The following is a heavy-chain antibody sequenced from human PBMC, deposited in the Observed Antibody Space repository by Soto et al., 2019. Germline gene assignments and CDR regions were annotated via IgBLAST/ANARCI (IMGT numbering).Heavy chain of an antibody. J-gene: IGHJ6*03. V-gene: IGHV4-4*02. D-gene: IGHD2-2*01. CDR2: IYHSGST. CDR1: GSISSSNW. CDR3: ARVRYCSSTSCSSYMDV. Sequence: GSISSSNWWSWVRQPPGKGLEWIGEIYHSGSTNYNPSLKSRVTISVDKSKNQFSLKLSSVTAADTAVYYCARVRYCSSTSCSSYMDVWGKGTRVTVSS.